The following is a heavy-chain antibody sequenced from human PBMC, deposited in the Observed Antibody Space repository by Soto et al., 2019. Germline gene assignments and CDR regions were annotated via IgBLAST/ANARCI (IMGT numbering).Heavy chain of an antibody. CDR1: GFPFNAYG. J-gene: IGHJ4*02. CDR3: TKSVEFMVELFDY. Sequence: QVQLVESGGGVVQPGRSRRLSCAASGFPFNAYGIHWVRQAPGKGLEWVALISYDGSIKDYADSVKGRFTISRDNSKKTSYLQTISLRAEDTAVYYCTKSVEFMVELFDYGGQGTLVIVSP. CDR2: ISYDGSIK. V-gene: IGHV3-30*18. D-gene: IGHD3-16*01.